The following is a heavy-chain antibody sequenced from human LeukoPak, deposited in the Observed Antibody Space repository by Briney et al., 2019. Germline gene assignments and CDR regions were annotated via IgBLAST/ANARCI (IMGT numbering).Heavy chain of an antibody. CDR2: MSYDGYNK. J-gene: IGHJ4*02. D-gene: IGHD4-17*01. CDR1: GFIFSNFA. V-gene: IGHV3-30-3*01. CDR3: ARDYYGDYPHYLDY. Sequence: GRSLRLSCAAYGFIFSNFAMHWVRQAPGKGLEWVAFMSYDGYNKYYADSVKGRFTISRDNSKNTLYLQMNSLRAEDTAVYYCARDYYGDYPHYLDYWGQGTLVTVSS.